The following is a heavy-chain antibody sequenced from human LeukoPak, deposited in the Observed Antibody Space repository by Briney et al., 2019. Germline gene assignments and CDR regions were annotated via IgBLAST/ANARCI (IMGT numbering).Heavy chain of an antibody. V-gene: IGHV4-38-2*02. CDR2: IYNSGST. CDR3: ARGVRGSLAY. Sequence: PSETLSLTCTVSGYSISSGYYWGWIRQPPGKGLEWIGNIYNSGSTYYNPSLKSRVTISVDTSKNQFSLKLSSVTAADTAVYYCARGVRGSLAYWGQGTLVTVSS. J-gene: IGHJ4*02. D-gene: IGHD2-21*01. CDR1: GYSISSGYY.